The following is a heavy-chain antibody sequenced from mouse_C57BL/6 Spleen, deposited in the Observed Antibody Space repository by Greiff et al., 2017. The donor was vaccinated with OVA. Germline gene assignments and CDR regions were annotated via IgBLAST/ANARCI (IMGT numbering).Heavy chain of an antibody. V-gene: IGHV1-52*01. Sequence: QVQLKQPGAELVRPGSSVKLSCKASGYTFTSYWMHWVKQRPIQGLEWIGNIDPSDSETHYNQKFKDKATLTVDKSSSTAYMQLSSLTSEDSAVYYCARYYDGLYYFDYWGQGTTLTVSS. CDR1: GYTFTSYW. CDR2: IDPSDSET. J-gene: IGHJ2*01. CDR3: ARYYDGLYYFDY. D-gene: IGHD2-3*01.